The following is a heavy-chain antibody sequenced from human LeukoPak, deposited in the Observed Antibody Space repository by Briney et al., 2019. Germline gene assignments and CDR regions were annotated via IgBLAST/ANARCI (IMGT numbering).Heavy chain of an antibody. Sequence: VGSLRLSCEPSGFTFSNCAMTWVRQAPGTGLEWGSSVGGSGASTYYTDSVKGRFTIYRDNSKNMVFLQMNSLRAEDTAIYHCAKDQSRVGANDPFVYWGQGVVVIVSS. D-gene: IGHD1-26*01. CDR2: VGGSGAST. V-gene: IGHV3-23*01. J-gene: IGHJ4*02. CDR1: GFTFSNCA. CDR3: AKDQSRVGANDPFVY.